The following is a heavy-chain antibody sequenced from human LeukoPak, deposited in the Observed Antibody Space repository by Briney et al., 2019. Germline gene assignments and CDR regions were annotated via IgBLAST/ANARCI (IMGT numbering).Heavy chain of an antibody. D-gene: IGHD6-13*01. CDR1: GYTFTSYG. CDR2: ISAYNGNT. Sequence: GASVKVSCKASGYTFTSYGISWVRQAPGQGLEWMGWISAYNGNTNYAQKFQGRVTITADESTSTAYMELSSLRSEDTAVYYCARAHTGYSSSWYGGYWGQGTLVTVSS. V-gene: IGHV1-18*01. CDR3: ARAHTGYSSSWYGGY. J-gene: IGHJ4*02.